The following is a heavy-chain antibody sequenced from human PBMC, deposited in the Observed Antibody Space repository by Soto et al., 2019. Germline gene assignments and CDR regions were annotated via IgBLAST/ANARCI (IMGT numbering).Heavy chain of an antibody. CDR2: ISAHNGNT. V-gene: IGHV1-18*01. D-gene: IGHD1-1*01. J-gene: IGHJ4*02. Sequence: QVHLVQSGAEVKKPGASVKVSCKGSGYDFTTYGITWVRQAPGQGLEWMAWISAHNGNTDYAQKLQGSVTVTRDTSTSTAYRELRSLRSDDTAMYYCARGRYGDYWGQGALGTVSS. CDR3: ARGRYGDY. CDR1: GYDFTTYG.